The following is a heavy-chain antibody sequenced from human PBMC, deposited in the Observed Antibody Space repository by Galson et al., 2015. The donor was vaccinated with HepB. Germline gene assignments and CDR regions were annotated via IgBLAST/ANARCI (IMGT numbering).Heavy chain of an antibody. J-gene: IGHJ4*02. CDR1: GFTFSGYS. CDR2: ISGSSNTT. Sequence: SLRLSCAASGFTFSGYSINWVRQAPGKGLEWISYISGSSNTTYYADSVKGRFTISRDNAKNTLYLQMNSLRAEDTAVYYCARAHAGRGYNFCYFDYWGRGTLVTVSS. CDR3: ARAHAGRGYNFCYFDY. V-gene: IGHV3-48*01. D-gene: IGHD1-1*01.